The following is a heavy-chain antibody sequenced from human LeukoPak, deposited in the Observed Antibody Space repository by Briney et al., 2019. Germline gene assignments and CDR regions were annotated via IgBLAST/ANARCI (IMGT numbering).Heavy chain of an antibody. Sequence: TLSLTCAVSGGSISSGTYSWSWIRQPPGKGLEWIGYNYHSGSTYYNPSLKSRVNISVDRSKNQFSLKLISVTAADTAVYFCARGGDVPTAGWVYYFDYWGQGTLVTVSS. CDR1: GGSISSGTYS. V-gene: IGHV4-30-2*01. J-gene: IGHJ4*02. D-gene: IGHD6-13*01. CDR2: NYHSGST. CDR3: ARGGDVPTAGWVYYFDY.